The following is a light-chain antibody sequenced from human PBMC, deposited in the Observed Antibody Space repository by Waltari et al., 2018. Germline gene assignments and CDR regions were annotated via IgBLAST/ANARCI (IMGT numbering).Light chain of an antibody. CDR2: EVN. J-gene: IGLJ3*02. CDR1: RRHLGVYNF. CDR3: TSYAGKNILV. V-gene: IGLV2-8*01. Sequence: QSVLTQPPSASGSLGQSVTISCTGARRHLGVYNFVSWYQQHPGKAPKLIIYEVNKRPSGVPDRFSGSKSGNTASLTVSGLLAEDEADYYCTSYAGKNILVFGGGTNLTVL.